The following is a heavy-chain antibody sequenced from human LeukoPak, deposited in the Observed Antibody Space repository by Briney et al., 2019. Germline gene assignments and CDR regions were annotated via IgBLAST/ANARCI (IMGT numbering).Heavy chain of an antibody. Sequence: SETLSLTCTVSGGSISSSSYYWGWIRQPPGKGLEWIGSIYYSGSTYYNPSLKSRITISVDTSKNQFSLKLSSVTAADTAVYYCARHFQYYDILTGYYIWGQGTLVTVSS. CDR1: GGSISSSSYY. D-gene: IGHD3-9*01. CDR3: ARHFQYYDILTGYYI. J-gene: IGHJ4*02. V-gene: IGHV4-39*01. CDR2: IYYSGST.